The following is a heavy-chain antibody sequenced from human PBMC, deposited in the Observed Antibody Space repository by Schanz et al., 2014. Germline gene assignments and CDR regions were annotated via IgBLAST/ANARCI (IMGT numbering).Heavy chain of an antibody. CDR1: GYIFGSHG. J-gene: IGHJ3*02. V-gene: IGHV1-18*01. Sequence: QLMQSGSEVRKPGASVKVSCKASGYIFGSHGMTWVRQAPGQGPELMGWISAHTGNTQYAQKFQGRVNMTRDTVTTTVHLELTRLRTDDTAIYYCARVHSATDHYNSPGAFDIWGQGTRVTVSS. CDR3: ARVHSATDHYNSPGAFDI. D-gene: IGHD1-20*01. CDR2: ISAHTGNT.